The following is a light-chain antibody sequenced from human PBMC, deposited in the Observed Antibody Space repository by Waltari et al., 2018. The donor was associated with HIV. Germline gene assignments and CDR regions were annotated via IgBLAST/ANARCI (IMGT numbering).Light chain of an antibody. CDR3: SSYTSSTYVV. Sequence: QSALTQPASVSGSPGQSITISCTGTSNYVGGYHYLSWYQQHPGKVPKLMINDVSNRPSGVSYRFSGSKSGNTASLTISGLQAEDEADYYCSSYTSSTYVVFGGGTKLTVL. V-gene: IGLV2-14*03. J-gene: IGLJ2*01. CDR2: DVS. CDR1: SNYVGGYHY.